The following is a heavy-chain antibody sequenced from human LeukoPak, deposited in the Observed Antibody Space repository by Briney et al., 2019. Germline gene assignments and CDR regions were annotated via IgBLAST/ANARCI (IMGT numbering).Heavy chain of an antibody. V-gene: IGHV4-39*07. CDR1: GGSISTSNYY. Sequence: PSETLSLTCTVSGGSISTSNYYWGWIRQPPGKGLGWIGNIFYSGSTYYSPSCKSRVTISPDTSRNQFSLRLSSVTAADTAVYYCARDQFLTGNFDYWGQGTLVTVSS. CDR3: ARDQFLTGNFDY. CDR2: IFYSGST. D-gene: IGHD2-21*01. J-gene: IGHJ4*02.